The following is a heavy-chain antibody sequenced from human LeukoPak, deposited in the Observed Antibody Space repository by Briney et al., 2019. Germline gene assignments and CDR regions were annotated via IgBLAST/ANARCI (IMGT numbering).Heavy chain of an antibody. CDR1: GFTFSDYY. Sequence: PGGSLRLSCAASGFTFSDYYMSWIRQAPGKGLEWVSFISSSGSNTQYADSVKGRFTISRDNAKHSLYLQMNILRAEDTAIYYCVRGSHNVVVVPPAVHGDNWLDPWGQGTLVTVSS. CDR2: ISSSGSNT. V-gene: IGHV3-11*01. D-gene: IGHD2-2*01. CDR3: VRGSHNVVVVPPAVHGDNWLDP. J-gene: IGHJ5*02.